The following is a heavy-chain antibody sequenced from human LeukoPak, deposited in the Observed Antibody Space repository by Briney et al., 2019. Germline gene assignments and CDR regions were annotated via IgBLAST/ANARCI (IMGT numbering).Heavy chain of an antibody. D-gene: IGHD3-22*01. CDR3: ARPYSSGYSGGFDY. CDR1: GGSISSYY. J-gene: IGHJ4*02. CDR2: IYYSGST. Sequence: KPSETLSLTCTVSGGSISSYYWSWIRQPPGKGLEWIGYIYYSGSTYYNPALKSRVTISVDTSKNQFSLKLSSVTAADTAVYYCARPYSSGYSGGFDYWGQGTLVTVSS. V-gene: IGHV4-59*04.